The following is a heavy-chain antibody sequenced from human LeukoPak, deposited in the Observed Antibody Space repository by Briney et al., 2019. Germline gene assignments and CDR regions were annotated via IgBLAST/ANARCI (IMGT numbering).Heavy chain of an antibody. V-gene: IGHV1-2*02. CDR2: INPNSGGT. CDR1: GYTFTGYY. Sequence: ASVKVSCKASGYTFTGYYMHWVRQAPGQGLEWMGWINPNSGGTNYAQKFQGRVTMTRAPSISTAYMELSRLRSDDTAVYYCARGGSSWYYYYYYMDVWGKGTTVTVSS. D-gene: IGHD6-13*01. CDR3: ARGGSSWYYYYYYMDV. J-gene: IGHJ6*03.